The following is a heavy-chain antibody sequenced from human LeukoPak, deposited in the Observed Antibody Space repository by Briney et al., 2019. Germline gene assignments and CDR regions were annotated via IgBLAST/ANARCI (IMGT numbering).Heavy chain of an antibody. Sequence: GGSLRLSCAASGFTFSSYWMSWVCQAPGKGLEWVANIKQDGSEKYYVDSVKGRFTISRDNAKNSLYLQMNSLRAEDTAVYYCARETISVLDYYYYMDVWGKGTTVTVSS. CDR3: ARETISVLDYYYYMDV. J-gene: IGHJ6*03. CDR1: GFTFSSYW. D-gene: IGHD2-8*02. CDR2: IKQDGSEK. V-gene: IGHV3-7*01.